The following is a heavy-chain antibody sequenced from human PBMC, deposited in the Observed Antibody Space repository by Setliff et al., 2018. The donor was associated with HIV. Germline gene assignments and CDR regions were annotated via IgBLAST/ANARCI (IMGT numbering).Heavy chain of an antibody. CDR1: GYTFTSYG. CDR3: ARVSARRLAYCGGDCQAHFQH. Sequence: ASVKVSCKASGYTFTSYGISWVRQAPGQGLEWMGWISAYNGNTNYAQKLQGRVTMTTDTSTSTAYMELRSLRSDDTAVYYCARVSARRLAYCGGDCQAHFQHWGQGTLVTVSS. J-gene: IGHJ1*01. CDR2: ISAYNGNT. V-gene: IGHV1-18*01. D-gene: IGHD2-21*02.